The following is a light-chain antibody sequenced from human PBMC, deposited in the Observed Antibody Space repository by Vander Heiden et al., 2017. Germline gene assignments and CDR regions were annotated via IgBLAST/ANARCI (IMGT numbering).Light chain of an antibody. CDR1: SSKIGAVYD. CDR3: QSYDSSLSGLWV. J-gene: IGLJ3*02. CDR2: GNS. V-gene: IGLV1-40*01. Sequence: QSVLTQPPSVSGAPGQRVTIAGPGSSSKIGAVYDVHWYQQLPGTAPKLLLYGNSNRPSGVPDRFSGSKSGTSASLAITGLQAEDAADYYCQSYDSSLSGLWVFGGGTKLTVL.